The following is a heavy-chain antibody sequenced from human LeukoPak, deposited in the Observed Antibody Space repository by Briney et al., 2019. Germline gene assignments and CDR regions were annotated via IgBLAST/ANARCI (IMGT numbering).Heavy chain of an antibody. D-gene: IGHD6-19*01. J-gene: IGHJ4*02. CDR3: AKDSNGWYNY. Sequence: PGGSLRLSCVASGFTFNSYAMSWVRQAPGKGLEWVSAISGSGGSTYYADSVKGRFTISRDNSKNTLYLQMNSLRAEDTAVYYCAKDSNGWYNYWGQGTLVTVSS. CDR2: ISGSGGST. CDR1: GFTFNSYA. V-gene: IGHV3-23*01.